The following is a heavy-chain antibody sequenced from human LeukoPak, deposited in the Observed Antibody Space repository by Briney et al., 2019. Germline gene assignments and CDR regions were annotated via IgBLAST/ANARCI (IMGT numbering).Heavy chain of an antibody. CDR1: GGTFSSYA. J-gene: IGHJ4*02. CDR2: IIPICGTA. CDR3: ATGVTTVGKYYFDY. Sequence: SVKVSCKASGGTFSSYAISWVRQAPGQGLEWMGGIIPICGTANYAQKFQGRVTITTDESTSTAYMELSSLRSEDTAVYYCATGVTTVGKYYFDYWGQGTLVTFFS. V-gene: IGHV1-69*05. D-gene: IGHD4-11*01.